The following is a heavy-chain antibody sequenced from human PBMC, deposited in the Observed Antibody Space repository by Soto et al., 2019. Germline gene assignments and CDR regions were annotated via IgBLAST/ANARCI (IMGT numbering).Heavy chain of an antibody. D-gene: IGHD2-15*01. CDR1: GFTFSSYA. J-gene: IGHJ4*02. CDR2: ISYDGSDQ. CDR3: AKDYIAVAVDY. V-gene: IGHV3-30*18. Sequence: QVQLVESAGGVGQPGRSLRLSCVASGFTFSSYAMHWVRQAPGKGLEWVAIISYDGSDQYYADSVKGRFTISRDNSKNTVYLQMNSLRGEDTAVYYCAKDYIAVAVDYWGQGTLVTVSS.